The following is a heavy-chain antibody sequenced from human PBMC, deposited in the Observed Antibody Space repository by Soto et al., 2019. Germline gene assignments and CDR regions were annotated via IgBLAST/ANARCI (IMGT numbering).Heavy chain of an antibody. J-gene: IGHJ3*02. V-gene: IGHV3-7*04. Sequence: EVQLVESGGGLVQPGGSLRLSCEASGLTFSSYWMSWVRQAPGKGLEWVAIIKEDGTEIYYVDSVKGRFTISRDNAKNSLYLQMYSLRAEDTAVYYCARDGDGYNRVAFDIWGQGTMVTVSS. CDR3: ARDGDGYNRVAFDI. CDR1: GLTFSSYW. D-gene: IGHD5-12*01. CDR2: IKEDGTEI.